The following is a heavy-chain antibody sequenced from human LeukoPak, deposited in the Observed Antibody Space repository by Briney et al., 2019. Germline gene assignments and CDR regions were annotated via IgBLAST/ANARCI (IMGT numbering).Heavy chain of an antibody. D-gene: IGHD3-10*01. CDR1: GGSISSSSYY. Sequence: SETLSLTCTVSGGSISSSSYYWGWIRQPPGKGLEWIGSIYYSGSTYYNPSLKSRVTISVDTSKNQFSLKLSSVTAADTAVYYCARHMVRGGRGAFDIWGQGTMVTVSS. J-gene: IGHJ3*02. CDR3: ARHMVRGGRGAFDI. V-gene: IGHV4-39*01. CDR2: IYYSGST.